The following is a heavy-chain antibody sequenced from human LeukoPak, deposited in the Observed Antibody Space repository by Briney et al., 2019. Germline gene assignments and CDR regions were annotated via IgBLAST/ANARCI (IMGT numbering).Heavy chain of an antibody. CDR2: INPSGGST. Sequence: ASVKVSCKASGYTFTSYYMHWVRQAPGQGLEWMGIINPSGGSTSYAQKFQGRVTMTRDTSISTAYMELSRLRSDDTAVYYCARVSAVAGFFSGGYFDYWGQGTLVTVSS. V-gene: IGHV1-46*01. CDR3: ARVSAVAGFFSGGYFDY. J-gene: IGHJ4*02. D-gene: IGHD6-19*01. CDR1: GYTFTSYY.